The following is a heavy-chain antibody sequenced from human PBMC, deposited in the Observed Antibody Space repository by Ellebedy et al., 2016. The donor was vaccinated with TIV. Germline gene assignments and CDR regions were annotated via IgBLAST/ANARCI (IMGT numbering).Heavy chain of an antibody. Sequence: PGGSLRLSCAASGFTFTNHGMHWVRQAPGKGLEWVAFKRFDGRSEYNGDSVKGRFFISRDVSKNTLFLQMSRLRAEDTAVYYCTRETNPSPGAVAGTGFDCWGQGTLVIVSS. CDR2: KRFDGRSE. J-gene: IGHJ4*02. D-gene: IGHD6-19*01. CDR1: GFTFTNHG. CDR3: TRETNPSPGAVAGTGFDC. V-gene: IGHV3-30*02.